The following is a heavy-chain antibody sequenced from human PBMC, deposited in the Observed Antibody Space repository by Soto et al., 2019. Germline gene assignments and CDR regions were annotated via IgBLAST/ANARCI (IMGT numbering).Heavy chain of an antibody. V-gene: IGHV1-2*02. CDR3: ARITWGRDHYYCMDA. Sequence: ASVKVSCKASGYIFTGYFIQWLRQAPGQGLEWMGWINPNTSATNYAQKFQGRVTMTRDTSLGAAYMELTSLRPDDTALYYCARITWGRDHYYCMDAWGQATTVTVSS. D-gene: IGHD1-26*01. CDR2: INPNTSAT. J-gene: IGHJ6*02. CDR1: GYIFTGYF.